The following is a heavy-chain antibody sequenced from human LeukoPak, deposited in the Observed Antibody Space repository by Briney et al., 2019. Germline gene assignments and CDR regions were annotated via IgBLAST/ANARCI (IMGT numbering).Heavy chain of an antibody. CDR3: ARAARYYGSGFDAFDI. CDR1: GFTFSDYY. V-gene: IGHV3-11*05. CDR2: ISSSSSYT. J-gene: IGHJ3*02. D-gene: IGHD3-10*01. Sequence: PGGSLRLSCAASGFTFSDYYMSWIRQAPGKGPEWVSYISSSSSYTNYADSVKGRFTISRDNAKNSLYLQMNSLRAEDTAVYYCARAARYYGSGFDAFDIWGQGTMVTVSS.